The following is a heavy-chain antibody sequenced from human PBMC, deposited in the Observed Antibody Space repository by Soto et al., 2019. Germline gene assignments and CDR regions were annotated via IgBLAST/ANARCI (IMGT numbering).Heavy chain of an antibody. CDR3: ARDARYDSSGSDY. J-gene: IGHJ4*02. CDR2: IYYSGST. D-gene: IGHD3-22*01. Sequence: PSETLSLTCTVSGGSVSSGSYYWSWIRQPPGKGLEWIGYIYYSGSTNYNPSLKSRVTISIDTSKNQFSLKLSSVTAADTAVYYCARDARYDSSGSDYWGQGTLVTVSS. CDR1: GGSVSSGSYY. V-gene: IGHV4-61*01.